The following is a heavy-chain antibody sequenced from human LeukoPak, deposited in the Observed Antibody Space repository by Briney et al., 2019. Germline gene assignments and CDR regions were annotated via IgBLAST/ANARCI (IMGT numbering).Heavy chain of an antibody. Sequence: GGSLRLSCTASGFTVSNNYTSWVRQAPGKGLEWVSVIYSGGSTYHADSVKGRFIISRDNSKNTLNLQMNSLRVEDSAVYYCARDRYSYGYALDCWGQGTLVTVSS. V-gene: IGHV3-66*02. D-gene: IGHD5-18*01. J-gene: IGHJ4*02. CDR2: IYSGGST. CDR1: GFTVSNNY. CDR3: ARDRYSYGYALDC.